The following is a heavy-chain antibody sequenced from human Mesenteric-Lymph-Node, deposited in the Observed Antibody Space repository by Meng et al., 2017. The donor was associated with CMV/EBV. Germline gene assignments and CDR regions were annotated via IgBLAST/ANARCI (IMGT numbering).Heavy chain of an antibody. Sequence: SETLSLTCTVSGGSISSYYWSWIRQPPGKGLEWIGYIYYSGSTYYNPSLKSRLSISVDTSKNQFSLKLSSVTAADTAVYYCARVGRRVGYYYYYYGMDVWGQGTTVTVSS. CDR1: GGSISSYY. D-gene: IGHD1-26*01. CDR2: IYYSGST. J-gene: IGHJ6*02. V-gene: IGHV4-30-4*08. CDR3: ARVGRRVGYYYYYYGMDV.